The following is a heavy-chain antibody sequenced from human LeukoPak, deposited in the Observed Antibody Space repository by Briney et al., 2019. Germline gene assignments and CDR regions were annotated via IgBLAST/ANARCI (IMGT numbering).Heavy chain of an antibody. J-gene: IGHJ3*02. CDR1: GGSISSYY. CDR3: ARLPMVRGVISAFDI. V-gene: IGHV4-39*01. Sequence: PSETLSLTCTVSGGSISSYYWSWIRQPPGKGLEWIGSIYYSGSTYYNPSLKSRVTISVDTSKNQFSLKLSSVTAADTAVYYCARLPMVRGVISAFDIWGQGTMVTVSS. D-gene: IGHD3-10*01. CDR2: IYYSGST.